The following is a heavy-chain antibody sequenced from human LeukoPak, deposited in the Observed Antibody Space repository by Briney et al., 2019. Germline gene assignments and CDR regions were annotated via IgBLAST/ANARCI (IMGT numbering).Heavy chain of an antibody. V-gene: IGHV3-30*04. Sequence: GRSLRLSCAASGFTFSSYAMHWVRQAPGKGLEWVAVISYDGSNKYYADSVKGRFTISRDNSKNTLYLQMNSLRAEDTAVYYCARPPPWELLHSDYWGQGTLVTVSS. J-gene: IGHJ4*02. CDR2: ISYDGSNK. CDR1: GFTFSSYA. D-gene: IGHD1-26*01. CDR3: ARPPPWELLHSDY.